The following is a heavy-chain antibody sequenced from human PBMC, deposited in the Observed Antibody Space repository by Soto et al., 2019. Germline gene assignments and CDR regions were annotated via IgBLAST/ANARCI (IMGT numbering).Heavy chain of an antibody. V-gene: IGHV5-51*01. CDR2: IYPGDSDT. Sequence: GESLKISCKGSGYSFTSYWIGWVRQMPGKGLEWMGIIYPGDSDTRYSPSFQGQVTISADKSISTAYLQWSSLEASDTAMYYCARHRGDTNYYYYYGMDVWGQGTTVTVSS. CDR1: GYSFTSYW. D-gene: IGHD4-17*01. J-gene: IGHJ6*02. CDR3: ARHRGDTNYYYYYGMDV.